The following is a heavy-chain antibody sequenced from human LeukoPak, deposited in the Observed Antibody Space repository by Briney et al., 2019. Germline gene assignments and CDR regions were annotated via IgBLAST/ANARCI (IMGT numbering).Heavy chain of an antibody. Sequence: PGGPLRLSCAASGFTFSSYAMHGVRQAPGKGLEYVSDISSNGGSTYYANSVKGRFTISRDNSKNTLYLQMGSLRTEDMAVYYCARGGTYTYGSPFGYWGQGTLVTVSS. CDR2: ISSNGGST. J-gene: IGHJ4*02. V-gene: IGHV3-64*01. D-gene: IGHD5-18*01. CDR1: GFTFSSYA. CDR3: ARGGTYTYGSPFGY.